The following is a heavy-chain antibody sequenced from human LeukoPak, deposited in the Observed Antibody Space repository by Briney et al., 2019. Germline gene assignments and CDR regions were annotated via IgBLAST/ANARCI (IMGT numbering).Heavy chain of an antibody. D-gene: IGHD1-26*01. CDR3: AKGQGIVGATDDY. Sequence: GGSLRLSCAASGFIFSDYYMGWVRQAPGKGLEWVSYISNKGSSSTTYYADSVKGRFTISRDDAQNSLYLQMNSLRAEDTALYYCAKGQGIVGATDDYWGQGTLVTVSS. V-gene: IGHV3-11*01. CDR2: ISNKGSSSTT. CDR1: GFIFSDYY. J-gene: IGHJ4*02.